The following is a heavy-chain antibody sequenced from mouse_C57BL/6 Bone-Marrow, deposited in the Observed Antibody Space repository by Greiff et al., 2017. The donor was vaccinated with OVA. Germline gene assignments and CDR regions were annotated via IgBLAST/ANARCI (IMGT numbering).Heavy chain of an antibody. Sequence: QVQLQQSGAELVRPGASVTLSCKASGYTFTDYEMHWVKQTPVHGLEWIGAIDPETGGTAYNQKFKGKAILTADKSSSTAYMELRSLTSEDSAVYYCTRNDGYEGFAYWGQGTLVTVSA. CDR2: IDPETGGT. D-gene: IGHD2-3*01. V-gene: IGHV1-15*01. CDR3: TRNDGYEGFAY. CDR1: GYTFTDYE. J-gene: IGHJ3*01.